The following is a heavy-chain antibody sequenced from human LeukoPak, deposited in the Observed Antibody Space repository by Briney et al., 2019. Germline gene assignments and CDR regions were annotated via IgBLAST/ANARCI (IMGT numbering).Heavy chain of an antibody. Sequence: GGSLRLSRAASGFTFSSYGMHWVRQAPGKGLEWVAFIRYDGSNEYYADSVKGRFTISRDNSKNTLYLQMNSLRAEDTAVYYCAKDQGRYSYGHYYYGMDVWGQGTTVTVSS. CDR2: IRYDGSNE. V-gene: IGHV3-30*02. J-gene: IGHJ6*02. D-gene: IGHD5-18*01. CDR3: AKDQGRYSYGHYYYGMDV. CDR1: GFTFSSYG.